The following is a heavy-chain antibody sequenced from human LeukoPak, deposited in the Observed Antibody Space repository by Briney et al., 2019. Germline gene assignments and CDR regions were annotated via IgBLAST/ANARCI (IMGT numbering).Heavy chain of an antibody. V-gene: IGHV3-15*01. CDR1: GFTFTNAY. D-gene: IGHD3/OR15-3a*01. CDR3: TTWTSH. Sequence: GGSLRLSCAASGFTFTNAYMSWVRQAPGKGLEWVGRVKSITDGGTTEYAAPVYGRFTISRDDSKNTLYLQMNSLKTEDTAVYYCTTWTSHWGQGTLVTVSS. CDR2: VKSITDGGTT. J-gene: IGHJ4*02.